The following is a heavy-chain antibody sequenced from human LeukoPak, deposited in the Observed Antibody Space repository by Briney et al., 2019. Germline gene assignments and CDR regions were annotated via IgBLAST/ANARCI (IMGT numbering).Heavy chain of an antibody. D-gene: IGHD3-9*01. J-gene: IGHJ6*02. V-gene: IGHV4-59*08. CDR1: GGSISSYY. Sequence: SETLSLTCTVSGGSISSYYWSWIRQPPGKGLEWIGYIYYSGSTNYNPSLKSRVTISVDTSKNQFSLKLSSVTAADTAVYYCARLTPRGKTLRYFDWIPYYYGKDVWGQGTTVTVSS. CDR2: IYYSGST. CDR3: ARLTPRGKTLRYFDWIPYYYGKDV.